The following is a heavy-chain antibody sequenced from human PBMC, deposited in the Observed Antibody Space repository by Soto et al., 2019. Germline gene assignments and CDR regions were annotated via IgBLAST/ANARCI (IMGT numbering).Heavy chain of an antibody. CDR1: GFTFSSYA. Sequence: GSLRLSCAASGFTFSSYAMSWVRQAPGKGLEWVSAISGSGGSTYYADSVKGRFTISRDNSKNTLYLQMNSLRAEDTAVYYCAKGTPYCSGGSCTFDYWGQGTLVTVSS. D-gene: IGHD2-15*01. J-gene: IGHJ4*02. CDR3: AKGTPYCSGGSCTFDY. V-gene: IGHV3-23*01. CDR2: ISGSGGST.